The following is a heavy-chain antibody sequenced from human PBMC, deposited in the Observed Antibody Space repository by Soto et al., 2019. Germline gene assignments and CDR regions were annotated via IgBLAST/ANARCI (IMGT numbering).Heavy chain of an antibody. J-gene: IGHJ5*02. D-gene: IGHD3-3*02. Sequence: SETLSLTCTVSGGSLSRGGYYWSWIRQHPGKGLEWIGYIYDSGSTYYNPSLKSRVTISVDTSKNQFSLKLSSVTAADTAVYYCASPKIAFYNWFDPWGQGTLVTVSS. CDR3: ASPKIAFYNWFDP. CDR1: GGSLSRGGYY. CDR2: IYDSGST. V-gene: IGHV4-31*03.